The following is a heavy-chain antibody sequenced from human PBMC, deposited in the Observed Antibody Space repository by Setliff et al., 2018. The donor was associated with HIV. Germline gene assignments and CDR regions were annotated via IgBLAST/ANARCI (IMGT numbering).Heavy chain of an antibody. J-gene: IGHJ4*02. D-gene: IGHD1-26*01. V-gene: IGHV1-18*01. CDR3: AKDKTEGAMGH. CDR1: GYTFTSYD. Sequence: ASVKVSCKASGYTFTSYDISWVRQAPGQGLEWMGWISAYNGNTNYAQKLQGRVTMTTDTSTSTAYMEVRSLRPDDTAVYYCAKDKTEGAMGHWGQGTLVIVSS. CDR2: ISAYNGNT.